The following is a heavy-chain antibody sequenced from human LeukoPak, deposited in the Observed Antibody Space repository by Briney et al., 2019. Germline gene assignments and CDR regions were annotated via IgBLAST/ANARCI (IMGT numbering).Heavy chain of an antibody. Sequence: PGGSLRLSCAASGFTVSSNYMSWVRQAPGKGLEWVSVIYSGGSTYYADSAKGRFTISRDNSKNTLYLQMNSLRAEDTAVYYCARSPSPYYDFWSGYYSVNWFDPWGQGTLVTVSS. J-gene: IGHJ5*02. CDR2: IYSGGST. CDR3: ARSPSPYYDFWSGYYSVNWFDP. CDR1: GFTVSSNY. V-gene: IGHV3-53*01. D-gene: IGHD3-3*01.